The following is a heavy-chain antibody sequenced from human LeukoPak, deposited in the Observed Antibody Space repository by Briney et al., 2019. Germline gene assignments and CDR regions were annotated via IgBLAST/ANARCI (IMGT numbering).Heavy chain of an antibody. Sequence: SETLSLTCTVSGGSISNSSYYWGWIRQPPGKGLEWIGSIYYSGSTYYNASLKSRVTISVDTSKNQFSLKLSSVTAADTAVYYCARLLGTHINYFDPWGQGTLVTVSS. V-gene: IGHV4-39*01. J-gene: IGHJ5*02. CDR3: ARLLGTHINYFDP. CDR2: IYYSGST. D-gene: IGHD2-21*01. CDR1: GGSISNSSYY.